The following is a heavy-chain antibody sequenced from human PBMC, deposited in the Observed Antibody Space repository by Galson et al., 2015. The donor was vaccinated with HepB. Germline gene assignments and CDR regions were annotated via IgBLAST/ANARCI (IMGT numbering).Heavy chain of an antibody. CDR3: AKGTLYCSLISCYWLDY. J-gene: IGHJ4*02. D-gene: IGHD2-2*01. CDR2: ISNDGSHK. CDR1: GFTFSSYG. Sequence: SLRLSCAASGFTFSSYGMHWVRQAPGKGLEWMAVISNDGSHKYYADSVKGRFTISRDNSENTVFLQMDSLRADDTAVYYCAKGTLYCSLISCYWLDYWGQGTLVTVSS. V-gene: IGHV3-30*18.